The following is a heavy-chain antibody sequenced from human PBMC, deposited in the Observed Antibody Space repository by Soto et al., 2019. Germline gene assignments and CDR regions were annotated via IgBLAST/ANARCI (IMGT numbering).Heavy chain of an antibody. CDR1: GYTFTSYA. D-gene: IGHD3-22*01. CDR3: ARAMSYYDSSGYYT. J-gene: IGHJ5*02. CDR2: INAGNGNT. V-gene: IGHV1-3*01. Sequence: ASVKVSCKASGYTFTSYAMHWVRQAPGQRLEWMGWINAGNGNTKYSQKFQGRVTITRDTSASTAYMELSSLRSEDTAVYHCARAMSYYDSSGYYTWGQGTQVTVSS.